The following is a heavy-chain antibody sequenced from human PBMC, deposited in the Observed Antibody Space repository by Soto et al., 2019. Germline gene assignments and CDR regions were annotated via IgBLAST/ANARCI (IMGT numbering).Heavy chain of an antibody. CDR2: ISYDGTTK. CDR1: GITFSSFA. D-gene: IGHD2-21*02. V-gene: IGHV3-30-3*01. Sequence: QVHLVESGGGVVQPGRSLTLSCTASGITFSSFAVHWVRQSPGTGLDWVAAISYDGTTKFYADSVKGRFSISRDNSKNSLYLQMKSLSGEDTAVYYCARDPCGYCFDWYFDHWGHGTLVTVSS. J-gene: IGHJ2*01. CDR3: ARDPCGYCFDWYFDH.